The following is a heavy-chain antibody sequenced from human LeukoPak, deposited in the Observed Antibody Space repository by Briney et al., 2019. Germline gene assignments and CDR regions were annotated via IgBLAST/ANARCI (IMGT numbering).Heavy chain of an antibody. CDR3: ANYGDCQYFDY. CDR2: ISYDGTNK. Sequence: PGGSLRLSCAASGFTFINYGMHWVRQAPGKGLEWVAVISYDGTNKYYADSVKGRFTISRDNSKNTLYLQMNSLKTDDTAVYYCANYGDCQYFDYWGQGTPVTVSS. CDR1: GFTFINYG. V-gene: IGHV3-30*18. J-gene: IGHJ4*02. D-gene: IGHD4-17*01.